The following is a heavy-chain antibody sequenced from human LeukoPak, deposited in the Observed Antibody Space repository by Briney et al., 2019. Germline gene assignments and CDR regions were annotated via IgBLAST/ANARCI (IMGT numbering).Heavy chain of an antibody. J-gene: IGHJ4*02. V-gene: IGHV5-51*01. CDR3: ARELGTLSYFDY. CDR2: IYPGDSDT. CDR1: GYSFSSYW. Sequence: GESLKTSLKGSGYSFSSYWIGWVRQIPGKGPGWVGIIYPGDSDTRYSPFFQGQVTISADKSISTAYLQWSSMKASDTAMYYCARELGTLSYFDYWGQGTLVTVSS. D-gene: IGHD7-27*01.